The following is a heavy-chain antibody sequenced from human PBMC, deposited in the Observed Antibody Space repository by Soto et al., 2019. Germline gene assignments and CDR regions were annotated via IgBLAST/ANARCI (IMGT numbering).Heavy chain of an antibody. J-gene: IGHJ4*02. CDR1: GFAFSSFA. V-gene: IGHV3-30-3*01. D-gene: IGHD2-8*01. CDR2: TSYDGSNK. CDR3: AGVYYGGNSVNNY. Sequence: PGGSLRLSCAGSGFAFSSFAMSWVRQAPGKGLEWVAATSYDGSNKYYADSVKGRFIISRGNSKNTLDLLLNTLRAEDTAVYYCAGVYYGGNSVNNYWGQGTPVTVSS.